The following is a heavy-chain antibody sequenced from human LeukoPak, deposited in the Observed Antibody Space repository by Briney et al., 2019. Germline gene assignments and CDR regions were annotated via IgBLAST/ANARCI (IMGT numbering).Heavy chain of an antibody. J-gene: IGHJ4*02. CDR1: GGSISSYY. CDR2: IYTSGST. CDR3: ARVRRWLQFFYFDY. Sequence: SETLSLTCTVSGGSISSYYWSWIRQPAGKGLEWIGRIYTSGSTNYNPSLKSRVTMSVDTSKNQFSLKLSSVTAADTAVYYCARVRRWLQFFYFDYWGQGTLVTVSS. D-gene: IGHD5-24*01. V-gene: IGHV4-4*07.